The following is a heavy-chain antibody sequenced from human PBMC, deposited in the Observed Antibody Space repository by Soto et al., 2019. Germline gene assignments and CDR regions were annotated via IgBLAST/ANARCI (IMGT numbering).Heavy chain of an antibody. D-gene: IGHD6-13*01. V-gene: IGHV4-59*01. J-gene: IGHJ4*02. Sequence: PSETLSLTCTVSGGSISSYDWSWIRQPPGKGLEWIGYISYSGSTNYNPSLKSRVTISVDTSKNHFSLKLSSLTAADTAVYYCARGSSSWSYFFDYWGQGTLVTVSS. CDR3: ARGSSSWSYFFDY. CDR2: ISYSGST. CDR1: GGSISSYD.